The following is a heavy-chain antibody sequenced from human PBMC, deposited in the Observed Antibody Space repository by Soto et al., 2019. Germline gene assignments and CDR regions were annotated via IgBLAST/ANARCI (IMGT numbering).Heavy chain of an antibody. CDR2: ISAYNGNT. CDR1: GYTFTTYD. D-gene: IGHD2-2*01. Sequence: QFQLVQSGAEVKKPGASVKVSCKASGYTFTTYDISWVRQAPGQGLEWMGRISAYNGNTNYAQKLQGRVTMTTDTSTSTAYMELRSLRSDDTAVYYCARVGGYCSSTTCYRRFDPWGQGTLVTVSS. CDR3: ARVGGYCSSTTCYRRFDP. J-gene: IGHJ5*02. V-gene: IGHV1-18*04.